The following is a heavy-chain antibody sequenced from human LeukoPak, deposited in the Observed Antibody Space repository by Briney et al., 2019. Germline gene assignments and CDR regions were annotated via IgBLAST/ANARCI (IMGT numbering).Heavy chain of an antibody. CDR2: ISGGGNNV. V-gene: IGHV3-23*01. CDR3: SKDVVQAAGFYFDY. D-gene: IGHD6-13*01. CDR1: GFTFSNYA. J-gene: IGHJ4*02. Sequence: AGGSLRLSCAAPGFTFSNYALSWVRQAPGKGLEWVASISGGGNNVYYAGSAKGRFTISRDNSQHTLYLQMTSLRAEHTAVYFCSKDVVQAAGFYFDYWGQGTLVTVSS.